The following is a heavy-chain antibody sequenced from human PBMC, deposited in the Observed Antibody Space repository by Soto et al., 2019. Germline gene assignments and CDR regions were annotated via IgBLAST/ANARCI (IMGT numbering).Heavy chain of an antibody. CDR1: GFTFSSYG. D-gene: IGHD5-12*01. CDR3: ARGLPLVATPGYFEY. J-gene: IGHJ4*02. V-gene: IGHV3-33*01. Sequence: QVQLVESGGGVVQPGRSLRLSCAASGFTFSSYGMHWVRQAPGKGLEWVAVIWYDGSNKYYADSVKGRFTISRDNSKNTLYLQMNSLRAEDTAVYYCARGLPLVATPGYFEYWGQGTLVTVAS. CDR2: IWYDGSNK.